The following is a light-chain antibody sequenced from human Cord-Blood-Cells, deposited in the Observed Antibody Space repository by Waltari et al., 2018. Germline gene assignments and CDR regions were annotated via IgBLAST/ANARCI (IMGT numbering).Light chain of an antibody. V-gene: IGLV2-14*01. J-gene: IGLJ3*02. CDR2: DVS. CDR3: SSYTSSSTWV. Sequence: QSALTQPASVSGSPGQSITISCTGTSSDVGGYNHVSWYQQHPGKPPNLMIYDVSKRPSGVSNRFSGSKSGNTASLTISGLQAEDEADYYCSSYTSSSTWVFGGGTKLTVL. CDR1: SSDVGGYNH.